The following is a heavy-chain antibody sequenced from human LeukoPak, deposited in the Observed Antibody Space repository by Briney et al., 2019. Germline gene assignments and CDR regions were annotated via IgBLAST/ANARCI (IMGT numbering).Heavy chain of an antibody. Sequence: SSETLSLTCTVSGGSISSSGYYWSWIRQPPGKGLEWIGGVYYSGDSYYNPSLKSRVTISVDTSKKHFSLKLRSVTAADTAVYYCARQPTGAWQWTFDNWGQGTLVTVSS. J-gene: IGHJ4*02. D-gene: IGHD6-19*01. CDR2: VYYSGDS. CDR1: GGSISSSGYY. V-gene: IGHV4-39*01. CDR3: ARQPTGAWQWTFDN.